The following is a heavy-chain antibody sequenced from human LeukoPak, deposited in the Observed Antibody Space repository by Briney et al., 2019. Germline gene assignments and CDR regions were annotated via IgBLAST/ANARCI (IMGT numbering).Heavy chain of an antibody. Sequence: ASVKVSCKASGYTFTTYYMHWVRQAPGQGLEWMGIINPSDGSTSYAQKFQGRVTMTRDTSTSTVYMELSSLRSEDTAVYYCARANNPRWYYYYGMDVWGQGTTVTVSS. V-gene: IGHV1-46*01. D-gene: IGHD4-23*01. CDR2: INPSDGST. J-gene: IGHJ6*02. CDR3: ARANNPRWYYYYGMDV. CDR1: GYTFTTYY.